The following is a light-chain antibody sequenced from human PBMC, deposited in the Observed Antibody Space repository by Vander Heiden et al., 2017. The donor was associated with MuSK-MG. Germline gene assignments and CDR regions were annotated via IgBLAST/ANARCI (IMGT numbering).Light chain of an antibody. Sequence: SYVLTQPPSVSVAPGQTARIACGGNNIGSNSVHWYQQRPGQAPVLVVFDDSDRPSGIPERFSGSNSGNTATLTISRVEAGDEADYYCQVWDTSSDHWVFCGGTKLTVL. CDR1: NIGSNS. V-gene: IGLV3-21*02. CDR3: QVWDTSSDHWV. CDR2: DDS. J-gene: IGLJ3*02.